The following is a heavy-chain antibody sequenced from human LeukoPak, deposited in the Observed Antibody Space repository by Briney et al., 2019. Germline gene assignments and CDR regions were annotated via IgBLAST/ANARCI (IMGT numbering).Heavy chain of an antibody. J-gene: IGHJ5*02. CDR1: GGSTSSTTYY. CDR2: IYYSGST. CDR3: ARVICSGGSCSRFDP. Sequence: SETLSLTCTVSGGSTSSTTYYWGWIRQPPGKDLEWIGYIYYSGSTYYNQSLKSRVTIAVDKSKNEFSVKLSDVTGEEADGYYCARVICSGGSCSRFDPWGQGTLVTVSS. D-gene: IGHD2-15*01. V-gene: IGHV4-31*03.